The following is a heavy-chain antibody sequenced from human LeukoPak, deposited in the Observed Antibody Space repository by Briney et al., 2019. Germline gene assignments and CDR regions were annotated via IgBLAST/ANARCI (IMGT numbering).Heavy chain of an antibody. Sequence: ASVKVSCKASGYTFTSYDINWVRQATGQGLEWMGWMNPNSGNTGYAQKFQGSVTMTRNTSISTAYMELGSLRSEDTAVYYCAIVYDSSGYYYSYGMDVWGQGTTVTVSS. CDR3: AIVYDSSGYYYSYGMDV. V-gene: IGHV1-8*01. CDR1: GYTFTSYD. CDR2: MNPNSGNT. D-gene: IGHD3-22*01. J-gene: IGHJ6*02.